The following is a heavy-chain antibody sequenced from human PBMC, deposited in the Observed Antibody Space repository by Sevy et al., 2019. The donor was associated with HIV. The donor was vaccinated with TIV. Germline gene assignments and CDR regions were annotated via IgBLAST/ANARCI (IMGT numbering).Heavy chain of an antibody. CDR1: GFTFDDYA. CDR2: ISWNRGSI. J-gene: IGHJ4*02. CDR3: AKDMGYGSGSYYNVHFFDY. Sequence: GGSLRLSCAASGFTFDDYAMHWVRQAPGKGLEWVSGISWNRGSIGYADSVKGRFTISRDNAQNSLYLQMNSLRAEDTALYYCAKDMGYGSGSYYNVHFFDYWGQGTLVTVSS. D-gene: IGHD3-10*01. V-gene: IGHV3-9*01.